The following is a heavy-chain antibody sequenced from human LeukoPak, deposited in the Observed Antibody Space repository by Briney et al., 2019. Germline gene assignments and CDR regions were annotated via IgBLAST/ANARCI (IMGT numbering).Heavy chain of an antibody. V-gene: IGHV1-18*01. Sequence: ASVKVSCKASGYTFISYGISWVRQAPGQGLEWMGWISAYNGNTNYAQKFQGRVTMTTDTSTSTAYMELRSLRSDDTAVYYCARDIPDFWSFSKYYYMDVWGKGTTVTVSS. D-gene: IGHD3-3*01. CDR1: GYTFISYG. CDR2: ISAYNGNT. J-gene: IGHJ6*03. CDR3: ARDIPDFWSFSKYYYMDV.